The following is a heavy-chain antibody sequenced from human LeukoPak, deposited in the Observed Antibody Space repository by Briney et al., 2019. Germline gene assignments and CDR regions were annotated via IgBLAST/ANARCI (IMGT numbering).Heavy chain of an antibody. CDR1: GGSFSGYY. CDR3: ARVGYEYVWGSYRRDHYFDY. V-gene: IGHV4-34*01. CDR2: INHSGST. J-gene: IGHJ4*02. Sequence: PSKTLSFTCAANGGSFSGYYWSWIPQPPGKGLKWLGQINHSGSTNYNPPLKSRVTVSVDTSKNQFSLKLSSVTAADTAVYYCARVGYEYVWGSYRRDHYFDYWGQGSLVTVSS. D-gene: IGHD3-16*02.